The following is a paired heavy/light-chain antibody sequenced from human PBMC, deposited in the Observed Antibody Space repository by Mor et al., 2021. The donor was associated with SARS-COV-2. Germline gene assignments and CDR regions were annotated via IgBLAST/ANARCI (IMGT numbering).Light chain of an antibody. V-gene: IGKV3-20*01. CDR3: QHNRA. CDR1: QSVSSSF. CDR2: GAS. J-gene: IGKJ1*01. Sequence: DIVLTQSPGTLSLSPGERATLSCRASQSVSSSFLAWYQQQPGQAPRLLIHGASTRATGIPDRFTGSGSGTDFILTISRLEPEDFTVYYCQHNRAFGLGTKVEIK.
Heavy chain of an antibody. V-gene: IGHV1-2*02. CDR1: GYTFTGYF. CDR3: ARGDCSGDRCYFFAY. CDR2: IHPSSGGT. J-gene: IGHJ4*02. Sequence: QVQLVQSGAEVKKPGASVKVSCKASGYTFTGYFMHWVRQAPGQGLEWMGWIHPSSGGTSFAQEFQGRITMTRDTSINTLYMELSGLTSDDTAVYYCARGDCSGDRCYFFAYWGQGTLVTVSS. D-gene: IGHD2-15*01.